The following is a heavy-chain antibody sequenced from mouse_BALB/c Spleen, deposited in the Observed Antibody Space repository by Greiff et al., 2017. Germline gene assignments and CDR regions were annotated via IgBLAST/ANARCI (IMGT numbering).Heavy chain of an antibody. J-gene: IGHJ2*01. CDR1: GYAFSSYW. CDR3: ALTGTDYFDY. V-gene: IGHV1-80*01. D-gene: IGHD4-1*01. Sequence: QVQLQQSGAELVRPGSSVKISCKASGYAFSSYWMNWVKQRPGQGLEWIGQIYPGDGDTNYNGKFKGKATLTTDKSSSTAYMQLSSLTSEDSAVYFCALTGTDYFDYWGQGTTLTVSS. CDR2: IYPGDGDT.